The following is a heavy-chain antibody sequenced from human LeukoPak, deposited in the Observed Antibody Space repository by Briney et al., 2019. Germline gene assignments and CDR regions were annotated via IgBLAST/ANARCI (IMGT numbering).Heavy chain of an antibody. Sequence: GGSLRLSCAASGFTFSSYWMHWVRQAPGKGLVWVSRINSDGSSTSYADSVKGRFTISRDNAKNTLYLQMNSLGAEDTAVYYCARRYCSSTSCYKGLDYWGQGTLVTVSS. D-gene: IGHD2-2*02. CDR2: INSDGSST. J-gene: IGHJ4*02. CDR3: ARRYCSSTSCYKGLDY. V-gene: IGHV3-74*01. CDR1: GFTFSSYW.